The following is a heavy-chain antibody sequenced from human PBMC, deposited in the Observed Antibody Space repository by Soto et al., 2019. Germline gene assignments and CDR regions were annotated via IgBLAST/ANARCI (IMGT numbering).Heavy chain of an antibody. CDR3: ARHLGSSWYGDYYYYGMDV. CDR2: IDPSDSYT. CDR1: GYSFTSYW. Sequence: GESLKISCKGSGYSFTSYWISWVRQMPGKGLEWMGRIDPSDSYTNYSPSFQGHVTISADKSISTAYLQWSSLKASDTAMYYCARHLGSSWYGDYYYYGMDVWGQGTTVTSP. V-gene: IGHV5-10-1*01. D-gene: IGHD6-13*01. J-gene: IGHJ6*02.